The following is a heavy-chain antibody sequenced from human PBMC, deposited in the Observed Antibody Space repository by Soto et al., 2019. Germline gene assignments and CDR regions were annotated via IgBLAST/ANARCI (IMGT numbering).Heavy chain of an antibody. CDR1: GGSISIGDYY. CDR3: AREISTAGTAPTDY. D-gene: IGHD6-13*01. J-gene: IGHJ4*02. Sequence: SETLSLTCTVSGGSISIGDYYWSWVRQTPGKGLEWIGYIYYTGSTDYNPSLKSRVTISVDTSKNQFSLTLRSVTAADTAVYYCAREISTAGTAPTDYWGQGTLVTVSS. CDR2: IYYTGST. V-gene: IGHV4-30-4*01.